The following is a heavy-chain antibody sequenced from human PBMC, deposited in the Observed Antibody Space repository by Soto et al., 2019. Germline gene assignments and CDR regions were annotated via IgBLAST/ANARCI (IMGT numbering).Heavy chain of an antibody. Sequence: GESLKISCKGSGYSFAGYWITWVRQKPGKGLEWMGRIDPSDSQTYYSPSFRGHVTISADKSISTAYLQWSSLKASDTAMYYCARLADYYAGSVYSFSYNWFDPWGQGTLVTVSS. CDR3: ARLADYYAGSVYSFSYNWFDP. V-gene: IGHV5-10-1*01. J-gene: IGHJ5*02. CDR1: GYSFAGYW. D-gene: IGHD3-22*01. CDR2: IDPSDSQT.